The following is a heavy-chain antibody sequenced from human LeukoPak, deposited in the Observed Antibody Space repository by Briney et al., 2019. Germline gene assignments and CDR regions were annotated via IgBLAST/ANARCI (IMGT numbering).Heavy chain of an antibody. CDR2: IYYSGST. J-gene: IGHJ6*02. Sequence: SETLSLTCTVSGGSVSSGSYYWSWIRQPPGKGLEWIGSIYYSGSTYYNPSLKSRVTISVDTSKNQFSLKLSSVTAADTAVYYCAGLYDFWSGSMYGMDVWGQGTTVTVSS. CDR1: GGSVSSGSYY. V-gene: IGHV4-39*01. CDR3: AGLYDFWSGSMYGMDV. D-gene: IGHD3-3*01.